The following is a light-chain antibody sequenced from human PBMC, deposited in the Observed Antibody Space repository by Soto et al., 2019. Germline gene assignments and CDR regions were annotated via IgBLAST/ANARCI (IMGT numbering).Light chain of an antibody. CDR3: QQYGDSPRT. CDR2: GAS. V-gene: IGKV3-20*01. CDR1: QSVSSSY. Sequence: EIVLTQSPGTLSLSPGERATLSCRASQSVSSSYLAWYQQKPGQAPRPLIYGASSRAIGIPDRFSGSGSGTDFTLTISRLEPEDVAVYSCQQYGDSPRTFGGGTKVDIK. J-gene: IGKJ4*01.